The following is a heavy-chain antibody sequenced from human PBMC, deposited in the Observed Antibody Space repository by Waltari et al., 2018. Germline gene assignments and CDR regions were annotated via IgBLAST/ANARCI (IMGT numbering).Heavy chain of an antibody. CDR3: ARDPTANGLFDY. J-gene: IGHJ4*02. CDR1: GFTFSSYS. Sequence: VQLVESGGGLVPPGGSLSLSCAASGFTFSSYSMNWVRQAPGKGLEWVSYISSSSSTIDYADSGKGRFTISRDNAKNSLYLQMNSLRAEDTAVYYGARDPTANGLFDYWGQGTLVTVSS. V-gene: IGHV3-48*01. CDR2: ISSSSSTI.